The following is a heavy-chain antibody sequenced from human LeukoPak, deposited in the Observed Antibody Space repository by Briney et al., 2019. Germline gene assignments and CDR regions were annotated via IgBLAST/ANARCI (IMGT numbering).Heavy chain of an antibody. J-gene: IGHJ5*02. CDR3: AKNRCSGGSCYSGESS. CDR2: ISGSGSSI. V-gene: IGHV3-23*01. Sequence: GGSLRLSRAASGFTFSSYAMSWVRQAPGKGLEWVSVISGSGSSIYCADSVKGRFSISRDNSKNTLYLQMNSLRAEDMAVYYCAKNRCSGGSCYSGESSWGQGTLVTVSS. D-gene: IGHD2-15*01. CDR1: GFTFSSYA.